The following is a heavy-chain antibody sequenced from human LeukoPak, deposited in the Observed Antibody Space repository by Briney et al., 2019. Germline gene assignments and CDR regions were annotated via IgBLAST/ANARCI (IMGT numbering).Heavy chain of an antibody. Sequence: QSGGSLRLSCAASGFTFGPYTMNWVRQAPGRGLEWVSYISSSSDTIYCADSVKGRFTISRDNGKNSLYLQMNSLRAEDTAVYYCASGMRVGPNIWGQGTLVTVSS. V-gene: IGHV3-48*04. D-gene: IGHD1-26*01. J-gene: IGHJ4*02. CDR3: ASGMRVGPNI. CDR1: GFTFGPYT. CDR2: ISSSSDTI.